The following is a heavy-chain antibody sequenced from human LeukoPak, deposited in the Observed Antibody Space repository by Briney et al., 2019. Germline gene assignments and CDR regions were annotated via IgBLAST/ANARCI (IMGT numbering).Heavy chain of an antibody. V-gene: IGHV4-59*01. J-gene: IGHJ6*03. CDR2: IYYSGST. CDR1: GGSISSYY. D-gene: IGHD6-19*01. Sequence: SETLSLTCTVSGGSISSYYWSWIRQPPGKGLEWIGYIYYSGSTNYNPSLKSRVTISVDTSKNQFSLKLSSVTAADTAVYYCARASEGYSSGWYSSYYYYYMDVWGKGTTVTIPS. CDR3: ARASEGYSSGWYSSYYYYYMDV.